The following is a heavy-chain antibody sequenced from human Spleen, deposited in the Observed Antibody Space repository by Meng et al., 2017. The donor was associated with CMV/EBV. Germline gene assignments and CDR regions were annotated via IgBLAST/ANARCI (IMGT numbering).Heavy chain of an antibody. Sequence: GGSLRLSCAASGVTFSNHWMHWVRQAPGKGLEWVSRINSDGSSTTYADSVKGRFTISRDNAKNTLYVQMNSLRAEDTAVYYCARGFTYYDFWSGYYSSDAFDIWGQGTMVTVSS. D-gene: IGHD3-3*01. V-gene: IGHV3-74*01. CDR2: INSDGSST. CDR3: ARGFTYYDFWSGYYSSDAFDI. J-gene: IGHJ3*02. CDR1: GVTFSNHW.